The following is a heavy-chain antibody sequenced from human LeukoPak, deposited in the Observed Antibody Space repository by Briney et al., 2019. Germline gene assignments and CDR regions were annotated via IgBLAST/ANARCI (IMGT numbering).Heavy chain of an antibody. D-gene: IGHD3-22*01. V-gene: IGHV1-69*02. CDR3: ARSYDSSIFHYFDS. CDR1: GHTVSTYP. J-gene: IGHJ4*02. CDR2: IIPIVGVA. Sequence: SVKVSFKASGHTVSTYPISWVRQAPGQGLEWMGRIIPIVGVATYAQKFQGRVTITAVKSTSTAYMELSSLRSEDTAVYYCARSYDSSIFHYFDSWGQGTLVTVSS.